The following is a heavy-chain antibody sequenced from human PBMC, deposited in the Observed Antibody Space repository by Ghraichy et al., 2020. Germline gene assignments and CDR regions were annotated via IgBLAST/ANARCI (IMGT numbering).Heavy chain of an antibody. D-gene: IGHD3-10*01. CDR3: ARLVSGYFYGSGSHYFFDS. CDR1: GGSNSNYS. CDR2: MYFSGST. Sequence: SETLSLTCTVSGGSNSNYSWTWIRQSPGKGLEWIGYMYFSGSTSYNPLLQSRATVSVDTSKNQFSLKLRSVTAADTAVYYCARLVSGYFYGSGSHYFFDSWDQGTLVTVSS. J-gene: IGHJ4*02. V-gene: IGHV4-59*01.